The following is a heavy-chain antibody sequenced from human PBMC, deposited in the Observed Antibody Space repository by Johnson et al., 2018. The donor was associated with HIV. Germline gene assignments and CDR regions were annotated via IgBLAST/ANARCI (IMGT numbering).Heavy chain of an antibody. Sequence: VQLVESGGGLVQPGGSLRLSCAASGFIFRNYWMYWVRQAPGKGLVWVARIYSDGSDSAYADSVKGRFPISRDNAKKTLYLQMNSLRAEDTAVYYCARKQWLEVPSDALDVWGQGTMVTVSS. CDR2: IYSDGSDS. D-gene: IGHD6-19*01. CDR1: GFIFRNYW. CDR3: ARKQWLEVPSDALDV. J-gene: IGHJ3*01. V-gene: IGHV3-74*03.